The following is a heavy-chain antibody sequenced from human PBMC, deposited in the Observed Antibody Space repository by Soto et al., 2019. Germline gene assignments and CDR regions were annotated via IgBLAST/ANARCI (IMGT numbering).Heavy chain of an antibody. CDR3: ARTSRDTIFGVVIYYGMDV. CDR1: GFTFSSYW. J-gene: IGHJ6*02. V-gene: IGHV3-7*05. Sequence: GGSLRLSCAASGFTFSSYWMSWVRQAPGKGLEWVANIKQDGSEKYYVDSVKDRFTISRDNAKNSLYLQMNSLRAEDTAVYYCARTSRDTIFGVVIYYGMDVWGQGTTVTVSS. CDR2: IKQDGSEK. D-gene: IGHD3-3*01.